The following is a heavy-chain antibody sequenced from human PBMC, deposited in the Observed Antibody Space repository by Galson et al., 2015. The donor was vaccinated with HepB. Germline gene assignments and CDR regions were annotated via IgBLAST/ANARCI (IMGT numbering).Heavy chain of an antibody. J-gene: IGHJ4*02. CDR2: MNPGSGNA. CDR1: GYTFTSYD. CDR3: ARGPRTGWYSFDY. V-gene: IGHV1-8*01. Sequence: SVKVSCKASGYTFTSYDINWVRQATGQGLEWLGWMNPGSGNAGYAQKFQGRVTMTRNTSVTTAYMDLSSLISEDTAVYYCARGPRTGWYSFDYWGPGSLVTVSS. D-gene: IGHD6-19*01.